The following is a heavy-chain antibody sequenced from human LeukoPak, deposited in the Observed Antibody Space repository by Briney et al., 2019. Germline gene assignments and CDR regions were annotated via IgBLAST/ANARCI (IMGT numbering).Heavy chain of an antibody. CDR2: IQQDGSAK. CDR1: GFTFSTSW. CDR3: ARFSHYENSGYYSWLFDF. J-gene: IGHJ4*02. V-gene: IGHV3-7*01. Sequence: GGSLRLSCAASGFTFSTSWMSWVRQAPGKGLEWVANIQQDGSAKYYVDSVKGRFTVSRDNAKNSLYLQMNSLRAEDTAVYYCARFSHYENSGYYSWLFDFWGQGTLVTVSS. D-gene: IGHD3-22*01.